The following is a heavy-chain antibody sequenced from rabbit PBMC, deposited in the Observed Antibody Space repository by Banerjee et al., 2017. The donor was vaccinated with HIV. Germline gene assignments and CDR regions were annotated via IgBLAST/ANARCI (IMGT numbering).Heavy chain of an antibody. J-gene: IGHJ6*01. CDR1: GIDFSSYG. V-gene: IGHV1S45*01. D-gene: IGHD6-1*01. Sequence: QEQLVESGGGLVTLGGSLTLTCKASGIDFSSYGISWVRQAPGKGLEWIACIYAGSSGSTYYASWAKGRFTISKTSSTTVTLQMTSLTAADTATYFCARDNAGYVVYGYARNGMDLWGPGTLVTVS. CDR2: IYAGSSGST. CDR3: ARDNAGYVVYGYARNGMDL.